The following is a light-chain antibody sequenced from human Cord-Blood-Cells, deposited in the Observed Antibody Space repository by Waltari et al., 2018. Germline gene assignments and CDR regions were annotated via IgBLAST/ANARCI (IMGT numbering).Light chain of an antibody. J-gene: IGKJ1*01. Sequence: IQMTQSPSSLSASVGDRVTITCRASKSISSYLNWYQQKQRKARQLLIYAASRLQSGVPSRFSRSRSGTDFTLTISSLTPEDFATYYCQQSYSTPWTFGQGTKVEIK. CDR1: KSISSY. CDR2: AAS. V-gene: IGKV1-39*01. CDR3: QQSYSTPWT.